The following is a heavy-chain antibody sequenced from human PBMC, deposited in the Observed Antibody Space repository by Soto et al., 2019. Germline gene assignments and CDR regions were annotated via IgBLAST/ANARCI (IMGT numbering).Heavy chain of an antibody. J-gene: IGHJ4*02. D-gene: IGHD3-3*01. CDR2: IKSKTDGGTT. Sequence: GGSLRLSCAASGFTFSNAWMSWVRQAPGKGLEWVGRIKSKTDGGTTDYAAPVKGRFTISRDDSKNTLYLQMNSLKTEDTAVYYCTTGPDSGRFLEWLLVDYWGQGTLVTVSS. V-gene: IGHV3-15*01. CDR3: TTGPDSGRFLEWLLVDY. CDR1: GFTFSNAW.